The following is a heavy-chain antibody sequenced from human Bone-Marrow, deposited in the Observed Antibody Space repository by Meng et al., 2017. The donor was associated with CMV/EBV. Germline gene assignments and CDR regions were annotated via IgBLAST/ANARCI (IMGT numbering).Heavy chain of an antibody. V-gene: IGHV3-21*01. CDR3: ARDVSLWFGGMADYYGMDV. Sequence: GESLKISCAASGFTFSSYSMNWVRQAPGKGLEWVSSISSSSSYIYYADSVKGRFTISRDNAKNSLYLQMNSLRAEDTAVYYCARDVSLWFGGMADYYGMDVWGQGTTVTVSS. J-gene: IGHJ6*02. D-gene: IGHD3-10*01. CDR1: GFTFSSYS. CDR2: ISSSSSYI.